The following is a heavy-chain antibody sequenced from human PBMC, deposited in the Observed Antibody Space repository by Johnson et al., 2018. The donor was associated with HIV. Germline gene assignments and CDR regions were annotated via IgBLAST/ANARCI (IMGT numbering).Heavy chain of an antibody. Sequence: QVQLVESGGGVVQPGRSLRLSCAASGFTFSSYAMHWVRQAPGKGLEWVAVISYDGSNKYYADSVKGRFTISRDNSKNTLYLQMSSLRIEDTAVYYCARERNMIVVDDDAFDIWGQGTMVTVSS. D-gene: IGHD3-22*01. V-gene: IGHV3-30*04. CDR2: ISYDGSNK. CDR3: ARERNMIVVDDDAFDI. J-gene: IGHJ3*02. CDR1: GFTFSSYA.